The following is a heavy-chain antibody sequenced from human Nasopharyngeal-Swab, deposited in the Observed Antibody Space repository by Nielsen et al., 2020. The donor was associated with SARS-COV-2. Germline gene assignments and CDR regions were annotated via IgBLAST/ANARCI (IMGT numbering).Heavy chain of an antibody. Sequence: SETLSLTCTVSGGSISSYYWSWIRQPPGKGLEWIGYIYYSGSTNYNPSLKSQVTISVDTSKNQFSLKLSSVTAADTAVYYCARAGVGGAFDIWGQGTMVTVSS. V-gene: IGHV4-59*01. CDR2: IYYSGST. J-gene: IGHJ3*02. D-gene: IGHD3-16*01. CDR1: GGSISSYY. CDR3: ARAGVGGAFDI.